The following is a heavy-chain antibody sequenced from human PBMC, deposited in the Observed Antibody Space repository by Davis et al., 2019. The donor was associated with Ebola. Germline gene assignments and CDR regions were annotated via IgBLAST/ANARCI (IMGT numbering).Heavy chain of an antibody. J-gene: IGHJ6*04. D-gene: IGHD2-2*01. CDR1: GGTFSSYA. V-gene: IGHV1-3*01. Sequence: ASVKVSCKASGGTFSSYAISWVRQAPGQGLEWMGWINAGNGNTKYSQKFQGRVTITRDTSANTAYMELSSLRSEDTAVYYCARDGADCSSTSCHLYYYYGMDVWGKGTTVTVSS. CDR2: INAGNGNT. CDR3: ARDGADCSSTSCHLYYYYGMDV.